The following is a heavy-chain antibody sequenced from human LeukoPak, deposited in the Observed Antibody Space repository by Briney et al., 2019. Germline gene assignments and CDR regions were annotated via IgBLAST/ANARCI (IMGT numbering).Heavy chain of an antibody. Sequence: PGGSLRLSCAASGFSFNNAWMTWVRQAPGKGLEWVGRIKSKTDGGTIDYAAPVKGRFIISRDDSKNMLYLQMSSLRTEDTAVYYCTTDPWEYSSFPIWGQGTMVTVSS. CDR3: TTDPWEYSSFPI. D-gene: IGHD6-6*01. V-gene: IGHV3-15*01. CDR1: GFSFNNAW. J-gene: IGHJ3*02. CDR2: IKSKTDGGTI.